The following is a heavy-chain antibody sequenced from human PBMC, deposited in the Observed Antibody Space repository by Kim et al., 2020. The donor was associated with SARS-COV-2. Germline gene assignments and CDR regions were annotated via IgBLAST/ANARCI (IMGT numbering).Heavy chain of an antibody. D-gene: IGHD3-3*01. J-gene: IGHJ4*02. CDR1: GFTFDDYG. V-gene: IGHV3-20*04. Sequence: GGSLRLSCEVSGFTFDDYGMNWVRQVPGKGLEWVGNINWNGGRTTYAESVRGRFTISRDNSKNSLHLLMEGLRAEDSALYYCARGEAATYDLWRGYHYFFDYWGQGVLVSVSS. CDR2: INWNGGRT. CDR3: ARGEAATYDLWRGYHYFFDY.